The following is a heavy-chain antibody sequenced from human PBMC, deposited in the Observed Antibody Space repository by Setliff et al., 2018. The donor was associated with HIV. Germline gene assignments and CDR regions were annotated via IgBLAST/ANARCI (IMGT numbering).Heavy chain of an antibody. CDR3: ARGHDNKYYYFYYLDV. V-gene: IGHV4-59*11. CDR1: GASITSHY. D-gene: IGHD3-9*01. CDR2: IYSTGST. Sequence: SETLSLTCTVSGASITSHYWSWIRQSPGRELEWIGYIYSTGSTNYNPSLQSRVSISMDASKNKFSLKVTSVTSADTAVYYCARGHDNKYYYFYYLDVWGKGTTVTVSS. J-gene: IGHJ6*03.